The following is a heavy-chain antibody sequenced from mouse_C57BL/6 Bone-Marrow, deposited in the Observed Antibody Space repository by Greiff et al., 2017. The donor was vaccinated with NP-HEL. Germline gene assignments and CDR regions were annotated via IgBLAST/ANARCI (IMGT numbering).Heavy chain of an antibody. D-gene: IGHD1-1*01. CDR2: IYPRDGST. J-gene: IGHJ4*01. CDR1: GYTFTSYD. CDR3: AREGTTVVATRGYYAMDY. Sequence: QVQLQQSGPELVKPGASVKLSCKASGYTFTSYDINWVKQRPGQGLEWIGWIYPRDGSTKYNEKFKGKATLTVDTSSSTAYMELHSLTSEDSAVYFCAREGTTVVATRGYYAMDYWGQGTSVTVSS. V-gene: IGHV1-85*01.